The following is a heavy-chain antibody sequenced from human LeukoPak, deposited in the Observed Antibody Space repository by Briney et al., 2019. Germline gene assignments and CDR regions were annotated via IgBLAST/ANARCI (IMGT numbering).Heavy chain of an antibody. CDR1: GSTFSSYA. D-gene: IGHD3-9*01. CDR2: ISGSGGST. J-gene: IGHJ5*02. CDR3: AKDPDYDILTGYHRGFDP. V-gene: IGHV3-23*01. Sequence: GRSLRLSCAASGSTFSSYAMHWVRQAPGKGLEWVSAISGSGGSTYYADSVKGRFTISRDNSKNTLYLQMNSLRAEDTAVYYCAKDPDYDILTGYHRGFDPWGQGTLVTVSS.